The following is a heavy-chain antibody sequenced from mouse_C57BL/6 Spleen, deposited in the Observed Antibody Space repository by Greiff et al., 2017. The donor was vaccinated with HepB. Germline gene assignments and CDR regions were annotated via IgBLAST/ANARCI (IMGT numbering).Heavy chain of an antibody. CDR3: ARHSSGLYAMDY. CDR1: GFSLTSYG. D-gene: IGHD3-2*02. CDR2: IWSDGST. V-gene: IGHV2-6-1*01. J-gene: IGHJ4*01. Sequence: QVQLKESGPGLVAPSQSLSITCTVSGFSLTSYGVHWVRQPPGKGLEWLVVIWSDGSTTYNSALKSRLIISKDNSKSQVFLKMNSLQTDDTAMYYCARHSSGLYAMDYWGQGTSVTVSS.